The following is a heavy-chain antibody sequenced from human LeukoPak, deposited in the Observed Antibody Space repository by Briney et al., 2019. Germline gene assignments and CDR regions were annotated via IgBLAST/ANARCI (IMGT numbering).Heavy chain of an antibody. J-gene: IGHJ4*02. CDR3: ATDLHLGYCTATSCANY. Sequence: GGSLRLSCAASGFTFISSWMTWVRQPPWKGLEWVGRIRSTPDGGATDYAAPVKGRFTISRDDSKNTLYLQMSNLKTEDTAVYYCATDLHLGYCTATSCANYWGQGTLVTVSS. V-gene: IGHV3-15*01. CDR2: IRSTPDGGAT. D-gene: IGHD2-2*03. CDR1: GFTFISSW.